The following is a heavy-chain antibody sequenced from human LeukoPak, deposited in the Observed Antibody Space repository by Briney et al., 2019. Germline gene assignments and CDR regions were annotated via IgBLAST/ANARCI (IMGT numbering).Heavy chain of an antibody. CDR3: ARQASDSSGYSYFDP. D-gene: IGHD3-22*01. J-gene: IGHJ5*02. Sequence: PSQTLSLTCTVSGSSISSGGYYWSWIRQPPGKGLEWIGYIYHSGSTYYNPSLKSRVTISVDRSKNQFSLKLSSVTAADTAIYYCARQASDSSGYSYFDPWGQGTLVTVSS. V-gene: IGHV4-30-2*01. CDR2: IYHSGST. CDR1: GSSISSGGYY.